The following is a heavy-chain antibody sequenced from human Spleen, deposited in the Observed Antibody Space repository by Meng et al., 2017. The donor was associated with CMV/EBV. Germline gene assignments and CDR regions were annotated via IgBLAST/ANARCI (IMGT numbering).Heavy chain of an antibody. D-gene: IGHD2-21*01. CDR2: IYYSGST. V-gene: IGHV4-59*01. Sequence: SETLSLTCTVSGGSISSYYWSWIRQPPGKGLEWIGYIYYSGSTNYNPSRKSRVTRSVDTSKNQFSLKLSSVPAADTAVYYCAREVIGYYYYGMDVWGQGTTVTVSS. CDR1: GGSISSYY. J-gene: IGHJ6*02. CDR3: AREVIGYYYYGMDV.